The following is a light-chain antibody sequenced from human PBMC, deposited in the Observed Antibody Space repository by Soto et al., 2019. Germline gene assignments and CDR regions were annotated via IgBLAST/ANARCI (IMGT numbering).Light chain of an antibody. CDR3: QQYGSLPYT. CDR1: QSVSSNY. V-gene: IGKV3-20*01. CDR2: GAS. J-gene: IGKJ5*01. Sequence: EIVLTQSPGTLSLSPGERATLSCRASQSVSSNYLAWYQQRPGQAPRLLIFGASSRATDISDRFGGSGSGTDFTLTISSLEPEDSAVYSCQQYGSLPYTFGQGTRLEIK.